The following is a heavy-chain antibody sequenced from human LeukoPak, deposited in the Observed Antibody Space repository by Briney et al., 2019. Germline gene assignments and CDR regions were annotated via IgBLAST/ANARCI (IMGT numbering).Heavy chain of an antibody. D-gene: IGHD5/OR15-5a*01. CDR3: ARPHSNVYVRFGMDV. V-gene: IGHV3-11*06. J-gene: IGHJ6*02. CDR2: ISSSSSNI. Sequence: PGGSLRLSCAASGFTFSDYYMNWVRQAPGKGLEWVSYISSSSSNINYAASVKGRFTISRDNAKNSLYLQMNSLRAEDTAVYYCARPHSNVYVRFGMDVWGPGTTVTVSS. CDR1: GFTFSDYY.